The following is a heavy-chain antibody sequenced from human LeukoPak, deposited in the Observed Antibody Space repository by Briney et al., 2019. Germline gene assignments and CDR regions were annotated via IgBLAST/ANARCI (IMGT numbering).Heavy chain of an antibody. V-gene: IGHV4-34*01. CDR3: ARAYYDSGGYYYKYFDC. D-gene: IGHD3-22*01. J-gene: IGHJ4*02. Sequence: SETLSLTCAVYGGSFSDYYWNWIRQPPGKGLEWIGEINHSGSTNYNPSLKSRLSISVDTSKNQFSLKLSSVTAADTAVYYCARAYYDSGGYYYKYFDCWGQGTLVTVSS. CDR1: GGSFSDYY. CDR2: INHSGST.